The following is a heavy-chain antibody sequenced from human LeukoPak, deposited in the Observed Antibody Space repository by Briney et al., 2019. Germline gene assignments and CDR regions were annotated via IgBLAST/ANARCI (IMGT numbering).Heavy chain of an antibody. Sequence: SETLSLTCTVSGASISSYYWSWIRQPAGKALEWIGRIYVTGSTTYNPSLESRVTMSLDTSKNHFSLKLRSVTAADTALYYCARATRITIFGVVTSIWDDAFDIWGQGTMVTVSS. CDR3: ARATRITIFGVVTSIWDDAFDI. CDR1: GASISSYY. J-gene: IGHJ3*02. D-gene: IGHD3-3*01. V-gene: IGHV4-4*07. CDR2: IYVTGST.